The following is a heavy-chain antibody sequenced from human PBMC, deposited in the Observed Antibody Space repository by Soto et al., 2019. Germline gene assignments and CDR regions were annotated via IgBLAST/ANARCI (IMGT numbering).Heavy chain of an antibody. Sequence: ASVKVSCKASGGTFSSYSISWVRQAPGQGLEWMGGIIPIFGTANYAQKFQGRVTITADESTSTAYMELSSLRSEDTAVYYCAIEYSSSPPYYPVGYWGQGTLVTVSS. D-gene: IGHD6-6*01. J-gene: IGHJ4*02. CDR2: IIPIFGTA. V-gene: IGHV1-69*13. CDR3: AIEYSSSPPYYPVGY. CDR1: GGTFSSYS.